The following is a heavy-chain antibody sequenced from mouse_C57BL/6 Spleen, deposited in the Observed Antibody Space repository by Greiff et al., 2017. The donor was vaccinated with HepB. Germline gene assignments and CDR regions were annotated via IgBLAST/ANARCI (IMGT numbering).Heavy chain of an antibody. V-gene: IGHV3-1*01. J-gene: IGHJ3*01. D-gene: IGHD2-3*01. Sequence: EVQGVESGPGMVKPSQSLSLTCTVTGYSITSGYDWHWIRHFPGNKLEWMGYISYSGSTNYNPSLKSRISITHDTSKNHFFLKLNSVTTEDTATYYCARGGYYFWFAYWGQGTLVTVSA. CDR3: ARGGYYFWFAY. CDR1: GYSITSGYD. CDR2: ISYSGST.